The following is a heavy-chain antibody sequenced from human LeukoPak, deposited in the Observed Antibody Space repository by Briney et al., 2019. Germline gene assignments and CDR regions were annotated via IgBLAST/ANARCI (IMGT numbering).Heavy chain of an antibody. CDR2: ISSSSSYI. CDR1: GFTFSSYS. CDR3: AKDAMVRGVIANWFDP. V-gene: IGHV3-21*01. J-gene: IGHJ5*02. Sequence: GGSLRLSCAASGFTFSSYSMNWVRQAPGKGLEWVSSISSSSSYIYYADSVKGRFTISRDNAKNSLYLQMNSLRAEDTAVYYCAKDAMVRGVIANWFDPWGQGTLVTVSS. D-gene: IGHD3-10*01.